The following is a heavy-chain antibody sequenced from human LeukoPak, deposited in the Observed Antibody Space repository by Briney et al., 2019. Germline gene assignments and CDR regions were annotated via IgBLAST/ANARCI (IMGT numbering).Heavy chain of an antibody. V-gene: IGHV3-48*03. CDR3: ARERDHYYFDH. Sequence: GSLRLCCAGSGFPFSSYDVNWVRQAPGKGLEWVSYISSGGSTIYYADSVKGRFTMSRDNAKNSPYRQVNSLRGAHTAVSYRARERDHYYFDHGGQEPRVSVPT. J-gene: IGHJ4*02. CDR1: GFPFSSYD. CDR2: ISSGGSTI.